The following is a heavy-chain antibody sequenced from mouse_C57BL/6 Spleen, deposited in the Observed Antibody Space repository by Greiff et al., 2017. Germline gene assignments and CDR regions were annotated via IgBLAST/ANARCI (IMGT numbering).Heavy chain of an antibody. V-gene: IGHV1-80*01. CDR1: GYAFSSYW. D-gene: IGHD2-1*01. CDR3: ARSWGNTFAY. J-gene: IGHJ3*01. CDR2: LYPGDGDT. Sequence: VQLQQSGAELVKPGASVKISCKASGYAFSSYWMHWVKQRPGKGLEWIGQLYPGDGDTNYNGKFKGKATLTADKSSSTAYMPHSSLNSEDSSVXFCARSWGNTFAYWGQGTLVTVSA.